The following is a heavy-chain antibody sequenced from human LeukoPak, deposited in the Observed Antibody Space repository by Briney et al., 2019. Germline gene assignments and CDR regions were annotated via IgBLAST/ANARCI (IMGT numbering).Heavy chain of an antibody. V-gene: IGHV3-73*01. D-gene: IGHD6-19*01. CDR1: GFTLSGSA. Sequence: GGSLRLSCAASGFTLSGSAMHWVRQASGKGLEWVGRIRSKANSYATAYAASVKGRFTISRDDSKNTAYLQMNSLKTEDTAVYYCTLLIAVADPVDYWGQGTLVTVSS. CDR2: IRSKANSYAT. CDR3: TLLIAVADPVDY. J-gene: IGHJ4*02.